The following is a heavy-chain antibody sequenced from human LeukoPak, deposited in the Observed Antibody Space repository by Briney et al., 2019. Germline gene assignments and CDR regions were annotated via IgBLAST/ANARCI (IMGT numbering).Heavy chain of an antibody. CDR2: INSDGTST. V-gene: IGHV3-74*01. CDR1: GLTFSSHW. J-gene: IGHJ4*02. D-gene: IGHD3-22*01. CDR3: AREGTYSNGPDY. Sequence: AGGSLRLSCAASGLTFSSHWMHWVRQAPGKGLVWVSRINSDGTSTTYADSVKGRFTISRDNAKNTLYLQMNSLRVEDTAVFHCAREGTYSNGPDYWGQGTLVTVSS.